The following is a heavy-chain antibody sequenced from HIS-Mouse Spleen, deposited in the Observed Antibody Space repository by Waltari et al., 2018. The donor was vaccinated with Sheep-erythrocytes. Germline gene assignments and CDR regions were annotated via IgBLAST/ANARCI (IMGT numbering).Heavy chain of an antibody. CDR2: IYYSGGT. CDR3: AFSGYYYDSSGYPHYYYGMDV. Sequence: QVQLQESGPGLVKPSQTLSLTCTVSGGSISSGGYYWSWIRQHPGKGLEWIWYIYYSGGTYYNPSLQILVTISVDTSKSQFSLKLSSVTAADTAVYYCAFSGYYYDSSGYPHYYYGMDVWGQGTTVTVSS. CDR1: GGSISSGGYY. V-gene: IGHV4-31*01. J-gene: IGHJ6*02. D-gene: IGHD3-22*01.